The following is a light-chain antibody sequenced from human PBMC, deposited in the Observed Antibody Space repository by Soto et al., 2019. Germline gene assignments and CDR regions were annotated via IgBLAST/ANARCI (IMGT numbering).Light chain of an antibody. CDR3: SSYAGSNNLV. CDR1: SSDVGGYNY. CDR2: EVN. Sequence: QSALTQPPSASGSPGQSVTISCTGTSSDVGGYNYVSWYQQHPGKAPKLMIYEVNKRPSGVPDRFSGSKSGNTAYLTVSGLQAEEEADYYCSSYAGSNNLVFGGGTKLTVL. V-gene: IGLV2-8*01. J-gene: IGLJ2*01.